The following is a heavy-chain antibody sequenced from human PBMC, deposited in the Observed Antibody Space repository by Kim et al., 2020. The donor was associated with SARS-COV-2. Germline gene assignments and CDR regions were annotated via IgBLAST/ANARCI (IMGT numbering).Heavy chain of an antibody. D-gene: IGHD3-22*01. CDR3: ARPGLLLDY. Sequence: GSTYYNPALKSRVTISVDTSKNQFSLKLSSVTAADTAVYYCARPGLLLDYWGQGTLVTVSS. CDR2: GST. V-gene: IGHV4-39*01. J-gene: IGHJ4*02.